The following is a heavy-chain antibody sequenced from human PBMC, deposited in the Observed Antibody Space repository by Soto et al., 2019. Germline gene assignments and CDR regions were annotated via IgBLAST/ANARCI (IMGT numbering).Heavy chain of an antibody. CDR3: ARVRYGGNSAWFDP. CDR2: IYYSGST. Sequence: SETLSLTCTVSGGSISSGDYYWSWIRQPPGKGLEWIGYIYYSGSTYYNPSLKSRVTLSVDTSKNQFSLKLSSVTAEDTAVYYCARVRYGGNSAWFDPWGQGTLVTVSS. V-gene: IGHV4-30-4*01. CDR1: GGSISSGDYY. D-gene: IGHD4-17*01. J-gene: IGHJ5*02.